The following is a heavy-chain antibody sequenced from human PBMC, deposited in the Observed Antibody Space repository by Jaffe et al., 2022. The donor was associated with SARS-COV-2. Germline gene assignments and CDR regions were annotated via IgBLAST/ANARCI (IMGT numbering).Heavy chain of an antibody. J-gene: IGHJ3*02. D-gene: IGHD2-2*01. V-gene: IGHV3-7*01. CDR3: ARDQEVPATMCGFDI. CDR1: GFTFSDNW. CDR2: INKDGSES. Sequence: EVQLVESGGGLVQPGGSLRLSCAASGFTFSDNWMTWVRQAPGKGLEWVANINKDGSESFYVDSVKGRFTISRDNAKNSLYLQMNSLRVEDTAVYYCARDQEVPATMCGFDIWGQGTMVTVSS.